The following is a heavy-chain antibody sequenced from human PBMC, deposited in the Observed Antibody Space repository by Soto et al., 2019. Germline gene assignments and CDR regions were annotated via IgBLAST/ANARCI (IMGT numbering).Heavy chain of an antibody. D-gene: IGHD2-15*01. V-gene: IGHV1-3*01. Sequence: ASVKVSCKASGYTFTSYAMHWVRQAPGQRLEWMGWINAGNGNTKYSQKFQGRVTFTRDTSTSTVYMELSGLRSDDTAVYYCSRGDPGKTPPFAHGGKETLVPVPS. CDR1: GYTFTSYA. CDR2: INAGNGNT. CDR3: SRGDPGKTPPFAH. J-gene: IGHJ4*02.